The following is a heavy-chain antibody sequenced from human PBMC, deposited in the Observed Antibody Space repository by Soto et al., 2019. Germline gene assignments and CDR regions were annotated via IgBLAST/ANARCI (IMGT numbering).Heavy chain of an antibody. Sequence: GGSLRLSCAASGFTFSSYGMHWVRQAPGKGLEWVAVIWYDGSNKYYADSVKGRFTISRDNSKNTLYLQMNSLRAEDTAVYYCARDRAAARPYYYYGMDVWGQGTTVTVSS. CDR1: GFTFSSYG. D-gene: IGHD6-6*01. CDR3: ARDRAAARPYYYYGMDV. J-gene: IGHJ6*02. CDR2: IWYDGSNK. V-gene: IGHV3-33*01.